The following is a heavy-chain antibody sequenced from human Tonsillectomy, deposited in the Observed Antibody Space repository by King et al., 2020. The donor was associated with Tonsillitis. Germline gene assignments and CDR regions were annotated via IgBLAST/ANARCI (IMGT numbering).Heavy chain of an antibody. CDR3: AKAHDRDLWSGHNWFDP. J-gene: IGHJ5*02. CDR1: GFTFSSYA. Sequence: VQLVESGGGLVQPGGSLRLSCADSGFTFSSYAMSWVRQAPGKGLEWVSAISGSGGSTYYADSVKGRFTISRDNSKNTLYLQMNSLRAEDTAVYYCAKAHDRDLWSGHNWFDPWGQGTLVTVSS. CDR2: ISGSGGST. D-gene: IGHD3-3*01. V-gene: IGHV3-23*04.